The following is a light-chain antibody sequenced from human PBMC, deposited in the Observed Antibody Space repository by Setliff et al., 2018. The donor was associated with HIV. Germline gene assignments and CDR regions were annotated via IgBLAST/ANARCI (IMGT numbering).Light chain of an antibody. CDR1: SSDVGGYNY. CDR2: DVS. J-gene: IGLJ2*01. CDR3: SSYTSSSTLKI. V-gene: IGLV2-14*01. Sequence: QSVLTQPASVSGSPGQSITISCTGTSSDVGGYNYVSWYQQHPGKAPKLMIYDVSKRPSGVSNRFSGSKSGNTASLTISGLHAEDEADYHCSSYTSSSTLKIFGGGTQLTV.